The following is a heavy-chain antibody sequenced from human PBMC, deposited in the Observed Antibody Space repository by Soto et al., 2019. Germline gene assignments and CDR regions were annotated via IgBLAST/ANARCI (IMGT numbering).Heavy chain of an antibody. CDR1: GYTFTNYG. J-gene: IGHJ4*02. Sequence: QIQLVQSGAEVKKPGASVKVSCKTSGYTFTNYGVTWVRQAPGQGLEWMGWISSYNGNTNHVEKFQGTVTMTTDTSTSTAYLELRSLKSDDPAVYFCARFCSTNSFYYSYTPFFDSCRQGTLITVSS. CDR3: ARFCSTNSFYYSYTPFFDS. V-gene: IGHV1-18*04. CDR2: ISSYNGNT. D-gene: IGHD2-2*01.